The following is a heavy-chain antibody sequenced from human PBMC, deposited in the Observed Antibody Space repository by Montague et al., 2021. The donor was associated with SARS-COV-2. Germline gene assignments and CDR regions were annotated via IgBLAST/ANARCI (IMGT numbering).Heavy chain of an antibody. V-gene: IGHV4-34*01. J-gene: IGHJ6*03. CDR2: IYHTGST. Sequence: SETLSLTCAVYGESFGGHYWTWIRQPPGKGLEWIGEIYHTGSTNYNPSLKSRVTISVDTSKNQFSLKLRSVTAADTAVYYCARGRIELSMIVVVMTGASYYMDVWGKGTTVTVPS. CDR1: GESFGGHY. D-gene: IGHD3-22*01. CDR3: ARGRIELSMIVVVMTGASYYMDV.